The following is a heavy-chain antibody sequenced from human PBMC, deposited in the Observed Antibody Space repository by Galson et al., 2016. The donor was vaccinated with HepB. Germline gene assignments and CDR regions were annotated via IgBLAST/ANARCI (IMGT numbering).Heavy chain of an antibody. V-gene: IGHV3-74*01. CDR3: VRDVSWNHYY. CDR1: GFTFSSYW. J-gene: IGHJ4*02. CDR2: INPDGSYT. D-gene: IGHD1-14*01. Sequence: SLRLSCAASGFTFSSYWIHWVRQVPGKGLVWVSRINPDGSYTDYADSVKGRFTISRDNAKNTLHLQMNSLRAEDTAVYYCVRDVSWNHYYWGQGNLVTVS.